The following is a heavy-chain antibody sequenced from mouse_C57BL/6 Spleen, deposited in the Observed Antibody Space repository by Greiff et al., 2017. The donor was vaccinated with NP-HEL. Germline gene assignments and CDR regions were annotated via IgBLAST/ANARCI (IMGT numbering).Heavy chain of an antibody. D-gene: IGHD4-1*02. CDR2: ISSGGSYT. CDR3: ARHEGNWDGWYFDV. CDR1: GFTFSSYG. V-gene: IGHV5-6*01. Sequence: EVQLVESGGDLVKPGGSLKLSCAASGFTFSSYGMSWVRQTPDKRLEWVATISSGGSYTYYPDSVKGRFTISRDNAKNTLYLQMSSLKSEDTAMYYCARHEGNWDGWYFDVWGTGTTVTVSS. J-gene: IGHJ1*03.